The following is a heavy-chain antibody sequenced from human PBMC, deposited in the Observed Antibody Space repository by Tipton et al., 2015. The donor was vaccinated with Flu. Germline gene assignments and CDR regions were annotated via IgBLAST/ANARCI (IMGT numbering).Heavy chain of an antibody. CDR2: INHSGTT. Sequence: TLSLTCAVSNYSINSGYYWGWIRQPPGKGLEWIGSINHSGTTYYNPSLKSRVTISVDTSKNQFSLKLTSVTAADTAVYYCARSTYYYGSGSSDYWGQGTLVTVSS. CDR3: ARSTYYYGSGSSDY. D-gene: IGHD3-10*01. J-gene: IGHJ4*02. V-gene: IGHV4-38-2*01. CDR1: NYSINSGYY.